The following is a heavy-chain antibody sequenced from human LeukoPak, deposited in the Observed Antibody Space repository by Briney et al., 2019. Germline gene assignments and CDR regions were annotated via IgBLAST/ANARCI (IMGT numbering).Heavy chain of an antibody. CDR1: GLTFIGSD. J-gene: IGHJ4*02. Sequence: PGRCLRLSRAASGLTFIGSDMHWVRPASGKGLEWVGRIRSKAKSSTTAYAASVKGRLTISRADSTNTGDLQLHSLKTQDTAVYFCTRHSSYDDRSGYCSYWGQGTLVAVSS. CDR2: IRSKAKSSTT. D-gene: IGHD3-22*01. V-gene: IGHV3-73*01. CDR3: TRHSSYDDRSGYCSY.